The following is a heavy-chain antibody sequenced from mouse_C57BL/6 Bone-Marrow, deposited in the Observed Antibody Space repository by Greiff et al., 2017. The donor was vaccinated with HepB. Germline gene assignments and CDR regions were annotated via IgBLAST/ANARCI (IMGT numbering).Heavy chain of an antibody. CDR3: ARNEGYYGAFDV. CDR1: GYTFTDYY. V-gene: IGHV1-19*01. CDR2: INPYNGGT. Sequence: EVQLQESGPVLVKPGASVKMSCKASGYTFTDYYMNWVKQSPGKSLEWIGVINPYNGGTSYNQKFKGKATLTVDKSSSTAYMELNSLTSEDSAVYYWARNEGYYGAFDVWGTGTTVTVSS. D-gene: IGHD1-1*01. J-gene: IGHJ1*03.